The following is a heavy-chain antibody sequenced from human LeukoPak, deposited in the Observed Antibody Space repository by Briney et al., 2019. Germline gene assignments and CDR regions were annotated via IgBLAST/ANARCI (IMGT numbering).Heavy chain of an antibody. J-gene: IGHJ4*02. CDR2: IKSKADGETT. V-gene: IGHV3-15*07. CDR1: GFTFSSYW. D-gene: IGHD3-9*01. Sequence: PGGSLRLSCAASGFTFSSYWMNWVRQAPGKGREWVGRIKSKADGETTDYAAPVKGRFTFSRDDSKNMLYLKMNGLKSEDTAVYYCSTLTSRYLPDSWGQGTLVTVSS. CDR3: STLTSRYLPDS.